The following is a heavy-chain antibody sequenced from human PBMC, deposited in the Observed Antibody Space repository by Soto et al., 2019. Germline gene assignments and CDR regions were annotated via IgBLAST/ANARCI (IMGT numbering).Heavy chain of an antibody. V-gene: IGHV4-34*01. CDR3: ARVGWVTTGYYYYMDV. CDR2: INHRGST. CDR1: GGSVSGYY. Sequence: QVQLQQWGAGLLKPSETLSLTCAVYGGSVSGYYWSWIRQPPGKGLEWIGEINHRGSTNYNPSLKSRVTITVDTSKNQYSLKLSSVTAADTAVYYCARVGWVTTGYYYYMDVWGKGTTVTVSS. J-gene: IGHJ6*03. D-gene: IGHD4-17*01.